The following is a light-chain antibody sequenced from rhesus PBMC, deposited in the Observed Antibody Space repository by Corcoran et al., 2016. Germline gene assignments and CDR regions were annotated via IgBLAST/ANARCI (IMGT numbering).Light chain of an antibody. V-gene: IGKV1-22*01. CDR1: QSVGST. Sequence: DIQMTQSPSSLSASLGDTVTISCRASQSVGSTLAWYQQRPGKAPKILIYKASTLETGVPSRFSGRGSGPDFTRTISSLHADDFATYYCQQYSSRPLTFGPGTKLDIK. CDR3: QQYSSRPLT. CDR2: KAS. J-gene: IGKJ3*01.